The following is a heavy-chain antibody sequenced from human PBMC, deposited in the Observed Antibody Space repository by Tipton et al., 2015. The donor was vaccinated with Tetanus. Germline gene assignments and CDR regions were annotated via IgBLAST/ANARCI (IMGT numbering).Heavy chain of an antibody. CDR2: LDYSGNT. V-gene: IGHV4-39*02. Sequence: LRLSCTVSGGSISSSYYYWGWIRQPPGKGLEWIGSLDYSGNTYYNSSLMSRVTISVDTSKNQFSLRLNSVTAVDTAVYYCVRDPHPVEVAGRWWWFDPWGQGTLVTVSS. CDR3: VRDPHPVEVAGRWWWFDP. J-gene: IGHJ5*02. CDR1: GGSISSSYYY. D-gene: IGHD6-19*01.